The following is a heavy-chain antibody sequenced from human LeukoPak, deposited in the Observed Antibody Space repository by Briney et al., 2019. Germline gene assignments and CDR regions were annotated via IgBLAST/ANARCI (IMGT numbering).Heavy chain of an antibody. CDR2: INHSGST. D-gene: IGHD6-13*01. J-gene: IGHJ6*03. Sequence: SETLSLTCAVYGGSFSGYYWSWIRQPPGKGLEWIGEINHSGSTNYNPSLKSRVTISVDTSKNQFSLKLSSVTAADTAVYYCARLRSNGDSSSWNFYYYYYYYMDVWGKGTTVTVSS. V-gene: IGHV4-34*01. CDR1: GGSFSGYY. CDR3: ARLRSNGDSSSWNFYYYYYYYMDV.